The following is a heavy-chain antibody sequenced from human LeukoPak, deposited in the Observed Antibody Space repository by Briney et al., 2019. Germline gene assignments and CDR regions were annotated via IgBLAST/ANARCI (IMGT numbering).Heavy chain of an antibody. Sequence: ASVKVSCKSSGGIFSSYAINWVRQAPGQGLEWMGGIIPIFGTANYAQKFQGRVTIIAHKSTSTAYMELSSLRSEDTAMYYCARVRSSDWFDPWGQGTLVTVSS. CDR1: GGIFSSYA. CDR2: IIPIFGTA. V-gene: IGHV1-69*06. D-gene: IGHD2-2*01. J-gene: IGHJ5*02. CDR3: ARVRSSDWFDP.